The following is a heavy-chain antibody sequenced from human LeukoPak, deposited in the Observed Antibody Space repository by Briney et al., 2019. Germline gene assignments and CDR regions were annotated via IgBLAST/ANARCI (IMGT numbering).Heavy chain of an antibody. CDR1: GGSISSSNW. CDR3: ARDGRYGDPYDY. CDR2: IYHSGST. V-gene: IGHV4-4*02. Sequence: SETLSLTCAVSGGSISSSNWWSWVRQPPGKGLEWIGEIYHSGSTNYNPSLKSRVTMSVDTSKNQFSLKLSSVTAADTAVYYCARDGRYGDPYDYWGQGTLVTVSS. J-gene: IGHJ4*02. D-gene: IGHD4-17*01.